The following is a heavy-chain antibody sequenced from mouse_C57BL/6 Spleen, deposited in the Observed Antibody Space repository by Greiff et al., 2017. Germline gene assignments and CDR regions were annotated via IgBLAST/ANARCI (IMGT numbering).Heavy chain of an antibody. CDR1: GFSFNTYA. Sequence: EVKLQESGGGLVQPKGSLKLSCAASGFSFNTYAMNWVRQAPGKGLEWVARIRSKSNNYATYYADSVKDRFTISRDDSESMLYLQMNNLKTEDTAMYYCVRQGYDYSYWYFDVWGTGTTVTVSS. J-gene: IGHJ1*03. V-gene: IGHV10-1*01. CDR2: IRSKSNNYAT. D-gene: IGHD2-4*01. CDR3: VRQGYDYSYWYFDV.